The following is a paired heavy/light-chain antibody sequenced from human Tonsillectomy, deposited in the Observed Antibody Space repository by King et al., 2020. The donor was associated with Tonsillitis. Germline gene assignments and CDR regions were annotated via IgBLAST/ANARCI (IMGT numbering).Light chain of an antibody. J-gene: IGKJ4*01. V-gene: IGKV1D-16*01. Sequence: DIQMTQSPSSLSASVGDRVTITCRASHDISSWLAWYQQKPEKAPKSLISAAINLQSGVPSRFSGSGSGRDFTLTISRLQPEDFATYYCQQYSSFPLTFGGGTKVEI. CDR2: AAI. CDR3: QQYSSFPLT. CDR1: HDISSW.
Heavy chain of an antibody. J-gene: IGHJ4*02. CDR2: ISYDGNNE. V-gene: IGHV3-30*18. Sequence: QVQLVESGGGVVQPGRSLRLSCAASGFSFGIYAMHWVRQAPGKGLEWVAVISYDGNNEYYADSVKGRFTISRDNSKNTLYLQINSLTAEDTAVYYCAKVLDYGGHPDWFEYWGQGTLVTVSS. CDR1: GFSFGIYA. CDR3: AKVLDYGGHPDWFEY. D-gene: IGHD4-17*01.